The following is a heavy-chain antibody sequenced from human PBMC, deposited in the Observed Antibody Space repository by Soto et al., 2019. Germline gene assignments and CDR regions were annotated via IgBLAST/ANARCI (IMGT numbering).Heavy chain of an antibody. CDR2: IYYSGST. J-gene: IGHJ4*02. D-gene: IGHD3-22*01. CDR1: GGSISPYY. V-gene: IGHV4-59*01. CDR3: ARPRSSGYAGEFDY. Sequence: PSETLSLTCTVSGGSISPYYWSWIRQPPGKGLEWIGFIYYSGSTNYNPSLKSRVTISVDTSQNQFSLMLTSVTAADTAVYYCARPRSSGYAGEFDYWGQGTLVTGSS.